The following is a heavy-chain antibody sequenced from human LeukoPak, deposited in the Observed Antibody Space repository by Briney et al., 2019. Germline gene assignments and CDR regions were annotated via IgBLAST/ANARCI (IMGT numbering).Heavy chain of an antibody. J-gene: IGHJ4*02. V-gene: IGHV3-23*01. CDR1: GFTFSSYA. Sequence: PGGSLRLSCAASGFTFSSYAMSWVRQAPGKGLEWVSAISGSGGSTYYADSVEGRFTISRDNSKNTLYLQMNSLRAEDTAVYYCADSSGWITTFDYWGQGTLVTVSS. CDR3: ADSSGWITTFDY. CDR2: ISGSGGST. D-gene: IGHD6-19*01.